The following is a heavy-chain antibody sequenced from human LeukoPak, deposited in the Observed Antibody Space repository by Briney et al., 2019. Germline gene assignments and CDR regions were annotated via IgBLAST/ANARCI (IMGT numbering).Heavy chain of an antibody. Sequence: SETLSLTCTVSGGSISSSSYYWGWIRQPPGKGLEWIGSIYHSGSTYYNPSLKSRVTISVDRSKNQFSLKLSSVTAADTAVYYCARDTGVIAALDYWGQGTLVTVSS. J-gene: IGHJ4*02. CDR2: IYHSGST. CDR1: GGSISSSSYY. D-gene: IGHD6-6*01. CDR3: ARDTGVIAALDY. V-gene: IGHV4-39*07.